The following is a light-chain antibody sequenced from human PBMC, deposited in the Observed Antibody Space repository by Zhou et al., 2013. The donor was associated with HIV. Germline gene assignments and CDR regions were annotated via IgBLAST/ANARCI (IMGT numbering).Light chain of an antibody. CDR1: QGISNW. V-gene: IGKV1-12*01. Sequence: DIQMTQSPSSVSASLGDRVTITCRASQGISNWLAWYQQKPGKAPKLLIYAASSLQTGVPSRFSGSGSGTDFTTDFTLTISNLQPEDFATYYCQQSYRTPLTFGQGTRLEIK. CDR3: QQSYRTPLT. J-gene: IGKJ5*01. CDR2: AAS.